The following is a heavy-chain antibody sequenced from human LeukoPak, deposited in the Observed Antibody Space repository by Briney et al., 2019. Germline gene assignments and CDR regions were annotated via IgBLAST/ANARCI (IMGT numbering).Heavy chain of an antibody. V-gene: IGHV3-33*01. Sequence: PGGSLRLSCAASGFTFSSYGMHWVRQAPGKGLEWVAVIWYDGSNKYYADSVKGRFTISRDNSKNTLYLQMKSLRAEDTAVYYCARGIAPYYYMDVWGKGTTVTVSS. CDR1: GFTFSSYG. CDR3: ARGIAPYYYMDV. D-gene: IGHD2/OR15-2a*01. J-gene: IGHJ6*03. CDR2: IWYDGSNK.